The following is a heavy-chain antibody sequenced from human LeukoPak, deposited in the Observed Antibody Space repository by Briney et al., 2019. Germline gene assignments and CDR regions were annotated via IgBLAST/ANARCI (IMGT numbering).Heavy chain of an antibody. CDR3: ALNSAGGTGYFDY. CDR2: IIPIFGTA. CDR1: GGTFSSYA. V-gene: IGHV1-69*06. Sequence: SVKVSCKASGGTFSSYAISWVRQAPGQGLEWMGGIIPIFGTANYAQKFQGRVTLTEDTSTDTAYMELSSLRSADTAMYYCALNSAGGTGYFDYWGQGTLVTVSS. J-gene: IGHJ4*02. D-gene: IGHD4-23*01.